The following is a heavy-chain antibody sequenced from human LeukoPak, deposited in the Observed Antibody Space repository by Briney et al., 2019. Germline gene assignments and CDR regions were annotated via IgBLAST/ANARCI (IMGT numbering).Heavy chain of an antibody. V-gene: IGHV4-61*02. CDR3: ARDRLEYYFDY. J-gene: IGHJ4*02. CDR1: GGSISSGNYY. D-gene: IGHD5-24*01. Sequence: SETLSLTCTVSGGSISSGNYYWSWIRQPAGKGLEWIGRIYTSGSTNYNPSLKSRVTISVDKSKNQFSLKLSSVTAADTAVYYCARDRLEYYFDYWGQGTLVTVSS. CDR2: IYTSGST.